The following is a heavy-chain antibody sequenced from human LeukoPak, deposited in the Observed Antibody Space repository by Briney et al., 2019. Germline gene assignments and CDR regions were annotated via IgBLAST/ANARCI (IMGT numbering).Heavy chain of an antibody. Sequence: GGSLRLSCAASGFTFSSYGMSWVRQAPGKGLEWVSAISGSGGSTYYADSVKGRFTISRDNSKNTLYLQMNSLRAEDTAVYYCAKGAASITMIVVVITPDYYMDVWGKGTTVTVSS. V-gene: IGHV3-23*01. CDR1: GFTFSSYG. D-gene: IGHD3-22*01. J-gene: IGHJ6*03. CDR3: AKGAASITMIVVVITPDYYMDV. CDR2: ISGSGGST.